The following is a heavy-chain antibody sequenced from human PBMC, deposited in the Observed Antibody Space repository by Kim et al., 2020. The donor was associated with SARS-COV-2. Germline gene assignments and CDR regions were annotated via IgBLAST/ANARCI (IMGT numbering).Heavy chain of an antibody. V-gene: IGHV1-69*13. CDR1: GGTFSSYA. D-gene: IGHD2-15*01. Sequence: SVKVSCKACGGTFSSYAISWVRQAPGQGLEWMGGIIPIFGTANYAQKFQGRVTITADESTSTAYMELSSLRSEDTAVYYCARGRAGRPEDYYYGMDVWGQGTTVTVSS. CDR3: ARGRAGRPEDYYYGMDV. J-gene: IGHJ6*02. CDR2: IIPIFGTA.